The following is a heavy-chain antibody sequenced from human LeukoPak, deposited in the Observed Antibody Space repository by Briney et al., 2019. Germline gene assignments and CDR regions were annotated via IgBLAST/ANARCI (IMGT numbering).Heavy chain of an antibody. CDR1: GFTFSNYA. J-gene: IGHJ4*02. Sequence: GGSLRLSCVASGFTFSNYAMNWVRQAPGKGLEWVSGVSGGGSSTYYADSVKGRFTISRDNSKNMLYLQMNSLRAEDTAVYYCASGHSSSVDYWGQGTLVTVSS. D-gene: IGHD6-13*01. V-gene: IGHV3-23*01. CDR2: VSGGGSST. CDR3: ASGHSSSVDY.